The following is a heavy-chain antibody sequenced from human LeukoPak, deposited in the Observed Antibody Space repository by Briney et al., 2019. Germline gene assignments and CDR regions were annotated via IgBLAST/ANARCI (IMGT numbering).Heavy chain of an antibody. J-gene: IGHJ3*02. D-gene: IGHD3-10*01. V-gene: IGHV3-7*01. CDR3: AVVAYYYGSDAFGI. CDR1: GFTFSSYW. CDR2: INQDGSEK. Sequence: PGGSLRLSCAASGFTFSSYWMSWVRQAPGKGLEWVANINQDGSEKYYVDSVKGRFTISRDNAKNALYLQMNSLRVEDTAVYYCAVVAYYYGSDAFGIWGQGTMVTVSS.